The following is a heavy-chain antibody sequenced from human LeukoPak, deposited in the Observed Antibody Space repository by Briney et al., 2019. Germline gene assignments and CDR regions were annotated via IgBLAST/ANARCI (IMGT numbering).Heavy chain of an antibody. Sequence: AASVKVSCKASGYTFTNYALNWARQAPGQGLEWMGWINTNTGNPTYAQGFTGRFVFPLDTSVSTAYLQISSLKAEDTAVYYCARDRALRQQLSRSAFDIWGQGTMVTVSS. J-gene: IGHJ3*02. V-gene: IGHV7-4-1*02. CDR1: GYTFTNYA. CDR3: ARDRALRQQLSRSAFDI. CDR2: INTNTGNP. D-gene: IGHD6-13*01.